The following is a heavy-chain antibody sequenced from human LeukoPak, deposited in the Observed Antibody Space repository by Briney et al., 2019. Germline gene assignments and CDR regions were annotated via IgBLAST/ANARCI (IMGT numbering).Heavy chain of an antibody. D-gene: IGHD2-15*01. J-gene: IGHJ3*02. CDR2: INPNSGGT. Sequence: GASVKVSCKASGYTFTNYYMHWVRQAPGQGLEWMGWINPNSGGTNYAQKFQGRVTMTRDTSISTAYMELSRLRSDDTAVYYCARELDIVVVVANDAFDIWGQGTMVTVSS. CDR3: ARELDIVVVVANDAFDI. V-gene: IGHV1-2*02. CDR1: GYTFTNYY.